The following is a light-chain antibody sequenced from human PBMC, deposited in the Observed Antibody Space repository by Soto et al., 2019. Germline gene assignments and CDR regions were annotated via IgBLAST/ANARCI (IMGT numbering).Light chain of an antibody. J-gene: IGLJ3*02. CDR1: SSNIGNNY. CDR2: DNN. V-gene: IGLV1-51*01. Sequence: QSVLTQPPSVSAAPGQTVTISCSGSSSNIGNNYVSWYQQLPGTAPKLLIYDNNKRPSGIPDRFSGSKSATSATLGITGRQTGDEADYYSGTWDNSLSAGVFGGGTKLTVL. CDR3: GTWDNSLSAGV.